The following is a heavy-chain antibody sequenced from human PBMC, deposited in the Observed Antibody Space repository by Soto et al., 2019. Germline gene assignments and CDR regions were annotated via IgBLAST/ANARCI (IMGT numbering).Heavy chain of an antibody. J-gene: IGHJ6*02. CDR3: ARDRLQLVKYYYYGMDV. CDR2: INHSGST. CDR1: GGSFSGYY. V-gene: IGHV4-34*01. Sequence: SETLSLTCAVYGGSFSGYYWSWIRQPPGKGLEWIGEINHSGSTNYNPSLKSRVTISVDTSKNQFSLKLSSVTAADTAVYYCARDRLQLVKYYYYGMDVWGQGTTVTVSS. D-gene: IGHD5-18*01.